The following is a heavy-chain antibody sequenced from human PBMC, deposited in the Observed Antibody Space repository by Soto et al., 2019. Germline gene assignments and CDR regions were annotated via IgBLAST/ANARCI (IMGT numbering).Heavy chain of an antibody. CDR2: IIPIFGTA. Sequence: VKVSWKASAGTCSSYAISWVRQAPGQGLEWMGGIIPIFGTANYAQKFQGRVTITADESTSTAYMELSSLRSEDTAVYYCARVQGEVFYYYYGMDVWGQGTTVTVSS. CDR1: AGTCSSYA. CDR3: ARVQGEVFYYYYGMDV. J-gene: IGHJ6*02. D-gene: IGHD3-10*01. V-gene: IGHV1-69*13.